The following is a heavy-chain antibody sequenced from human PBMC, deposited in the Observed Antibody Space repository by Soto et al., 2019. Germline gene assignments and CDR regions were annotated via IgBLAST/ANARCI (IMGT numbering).Heavy chain of an antibody. J-gene: IGHJ6*02. V-gene: IGHV1-18*01. Sequence: ASVKVSCKASGYTFTSYGISWVRQAPGQGLEWMGWISAYNGNTNYAQKLQGRVTMTTDTSTSTAYMELRSLRSDDTAVYYCAREAYCSSTSCYVYSYYGMDVWGQGTTVTVSS. CDR3: AREAYCSSTSCYVYSYYGMDV. CDR2: ISAYNGNT. CDR1: GYTFTSYG. D-gene: IGHD2-2*01.